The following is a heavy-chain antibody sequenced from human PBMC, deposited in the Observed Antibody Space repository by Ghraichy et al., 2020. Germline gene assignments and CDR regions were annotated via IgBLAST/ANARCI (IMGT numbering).Heavy chain of an antibody. Sequence: SVKVSCKASGGTFSSYAISWVRQAPGQGLEWMGRIIPILGISNYAQKFQGRVTTTADKSTSTAYMELSSLRSEDTAVYYCTRGHHTAYGMDVWGQGTTVTVSS. CDR3: TRGHHTAYGMDV. J-gene: IGHJ6*02. CDR1: GGTFSSYA. V-gene: IGHV1-69*04. D-gene: IGHD5-18*01. CDR2: IIPILGIS.